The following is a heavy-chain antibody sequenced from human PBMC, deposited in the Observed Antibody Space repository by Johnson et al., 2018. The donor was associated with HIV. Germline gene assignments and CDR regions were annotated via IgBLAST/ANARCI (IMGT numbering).Heavy chain of an antibody. V-gene: IGHV3-7*01. J-gene: IGHJ3*02. CDR2: ITKDGSDK. Sequence: VQLVESGGGVVQPGGSLRLSCAASGFTFSSYGMHWVRQAPGKGREWVAKITKDGSDKYYVDSVKGRFTISRDNAKNSLYLQINGLRAADMAVCYCARDGPRRDAYDIWGQGTMVTVSS. CDR1: GFTFSSYG. CDR3: ARDGPRRDAYDI.